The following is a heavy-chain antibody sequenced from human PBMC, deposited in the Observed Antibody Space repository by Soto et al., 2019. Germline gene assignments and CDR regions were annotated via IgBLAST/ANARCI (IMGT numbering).Heavy chain of an antibody. CDR3: AREGALLFGGNSDYYSTMDV. J-gene: IGHJ6*02. CDR1: GGSIISGDYY. CDR2: IYYSGDT. V-gene: IGHV4-30-4*08. Sequence: QVQLRESGPGLVKPSQTLSLTCTVSGGSIISGDYYWSWIRQPPGKGLEWIGYIYYSGDTSYNPSLKSRVTISIDTSKNQFSLKLSSVTAADTAFYYGAREGALLFGGNSDYYSTMDVWGQGTTVTVSS. D-gene: IGHD2-21*02.